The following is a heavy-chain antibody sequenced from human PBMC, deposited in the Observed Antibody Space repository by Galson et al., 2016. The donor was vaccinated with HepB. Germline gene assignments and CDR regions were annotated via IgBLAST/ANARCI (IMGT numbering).Heavy chain of an antibody. J-gene: IGHJ3*01. CDR1: EFTFDNYA. D-gene: IGHD1-26*01. CDR3: ASDYYGSGAFDL. V-gene: IGHV3-49*04. CDR2: IRSKAYGGTT. Sequence: SLRLSCAASEFTFDNYAMSWVRQAPGKGLEWVGFIRSKAYGGTTEYAASVKGRFIISRDDSKATAHLQMNSLKTEDTALYYCASDYYGSGAFDLWGQGTMVTVSS.